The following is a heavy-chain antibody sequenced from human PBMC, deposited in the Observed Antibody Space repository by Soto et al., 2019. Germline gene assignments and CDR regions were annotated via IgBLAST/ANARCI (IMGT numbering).Heavy chain of an antibody. Sequence: QVQLVQSGAGVKKPGSSVKVSCKASGGTFSNYAISWVRQAPGQGLEGLGGIVPIFGTTYYAQKFQGRVTIIADDSTTTAYLELSSLRSEDTAMYYCARVEAVAGIYNYHGLDVWGQGTAVSVSS. J-gene: IGHJ6*02. CDR3: ARVEAVAGIYNYHGLDV. D-gene: IGHD6-19*01. CDR2: IVPIFGTT. V-gene: IGHV1-69*12. CDR1: GGTFSNYA.